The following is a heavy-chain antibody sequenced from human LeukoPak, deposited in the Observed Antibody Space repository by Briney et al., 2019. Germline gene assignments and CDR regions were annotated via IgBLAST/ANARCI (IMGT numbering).Heavy chain of an antibody. CDR2: IYYSGST. J-gene: IGHJ4*02. CDR1: GGSISSSSYY. V-gene: IGHV4-39*01. D-gene: IGHD3-10*01. Sequence: SETLSLTCTVSGGSISSSSYYWGWIRQPPGKGLEWIGSIYYSGSTYYNPSLKSRVTISVDTSKNQFSLKLGSVTAADTAVYYCARRTGITMVRGVIMTIDYWGQGTLVTVSS. CDR3: ARRTGITMVRGVIMTIDY.